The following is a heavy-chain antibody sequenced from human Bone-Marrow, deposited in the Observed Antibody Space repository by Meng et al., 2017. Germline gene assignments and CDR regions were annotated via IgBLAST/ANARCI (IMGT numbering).Heavy chain of an antibody. D-gene: IGHD6-13*01. V-gene: IGHV3-66*02. CDR1: GFTVSSNY. CDR3: ARGAGIF. J-gene: IGHJ4*02. CDR2: IYSGGST. Sequence: EGPLVDSGGGLVQPGVSRRLSCAASGFTVSSNYMSWVRQAPGKELEWVSVIYSGGSTYYADSVKGRFTISRDNSKTTLYLQMNSLRAEDTAVYYCARGAGIFGGQGTLVTVSS.